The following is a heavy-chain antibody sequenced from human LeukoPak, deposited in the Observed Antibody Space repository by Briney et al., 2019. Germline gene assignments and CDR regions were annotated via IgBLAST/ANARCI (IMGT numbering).Heavy chain of an antibody. CDR2: IYSGGST. Sequence: GGSLRLSCAASGFTVSSNYMSWVRQAPGKGLEWVSVIYSGGSTYYADSVQGRFTISRDNSKNTLYLQMNSLRAEDTAVYYCAREGSGWYYFDYWGQGTLVTVSS. CDR3: AREGSGWYYFDY. CDR1: GFTVSSNY. D-gene: IGHD6-19*01. J-gene: IGHJ4*02. V-gene: IGHV3-66*01.